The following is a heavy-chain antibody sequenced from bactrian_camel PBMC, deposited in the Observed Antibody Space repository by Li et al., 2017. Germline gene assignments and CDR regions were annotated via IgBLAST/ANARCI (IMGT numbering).Heavy chain of an antibody. V-gene: IGHV3S31*01. CDR2: LYTDPSYDT. CDR3: LRDLHSDFRHGFGY. Sequence: DVQLVESGGDLVQPGGSLRLSCVASGFTFSNVAMFWVRQSPGKDREGVAALYTDPSYDTWYGDSVKGRFTVTRDSAKNTLFLQMNSLKSEDTGVYYCLRDLHSDFRHGFGYWGQGTQVTVS. CDR1: GFTFSNVA. J-gene: IGHJ6*01. D-gene: IGHD4*01.